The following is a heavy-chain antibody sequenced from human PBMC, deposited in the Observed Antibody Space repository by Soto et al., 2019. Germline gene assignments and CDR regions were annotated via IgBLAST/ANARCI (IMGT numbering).Heavy chain of an antibody. Sequence: QVQLVQSGAEVKKPGASVKVSCKASGYIFTNHYIHWVRQAPGQGLEWMGIINPSGGSTNYLQKFQGRITMDRDTSTSTVYMELRGLRSEATAVYFCARAGYCDSSGFYSDCWGQGSLVTVSS. CDR2: INPSGGST. V-gene: IGHV1-46*01. CDR3: ARAGYCDSSGFYSDC. D-gene: IGHD3-22*01. J-gene: IGHJ4*02. CDR1: GYIFTNHY.